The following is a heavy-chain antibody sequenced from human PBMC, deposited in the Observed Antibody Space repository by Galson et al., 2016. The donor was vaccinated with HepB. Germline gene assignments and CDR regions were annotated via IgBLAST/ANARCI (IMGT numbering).Heavy chain of an antibody. CDR1: GFTVSSSY. D-gene: IGHD6-19*01. CDR2: FFATGST. V-gene: IGHV3-66*01. J-gene: IGHJ6*02. CDR3: ARDINGGLDYYYGMDV. Sequence: SLRLSCAASGFTVSSSYMSWVRQTPGKGLEWVSGFFATGSTFYTDSVKGRFTISRDNSKNTVHLQMNSLSVEDTAVYDCARDINGGLDYYYGMDVWGQGTTVTVSS.